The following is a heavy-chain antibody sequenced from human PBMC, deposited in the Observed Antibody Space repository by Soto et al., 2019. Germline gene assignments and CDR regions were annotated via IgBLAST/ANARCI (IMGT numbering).Heavy chain of an antibody. Sequence: ASVKVSCKASGYTFTGYYMHWVRQAPGQGLEWVGWINPNSGGTNYAQKFQGRVTMTRDTSISTAYMELSSLTSDDTAVFYCVRDGSYWHWGQGTLVTVSS. CDR2: INPNSGGT. CDR1: GYTFTGYY. J-gene: IGHJ4*02. CDR3: VRDGSYWH. D-gene: IGHD1-26*01. V-gene: IGHV1-2*02.